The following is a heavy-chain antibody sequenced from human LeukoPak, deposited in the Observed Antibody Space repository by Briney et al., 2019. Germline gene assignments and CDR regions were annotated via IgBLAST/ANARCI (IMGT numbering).Heavy chain of an antibody. V-gene: IGHV3-7*01. CDR2: IKQDGSEK. CDR3: VRVFDY. D-gene: IGHD3-10*01. Sequence: PGGSLRLSSAASGFTFSTYAMSWVRQAPGKGLEWVANIKQDGSEKYYVDSVEGRFTISRDNAKNSLYLQMNSLRAEDTAVYYCVRVFDYWGQGTLVTVSS. CDR1: GFTFSTYA. J-gene: IGHJ4*02.